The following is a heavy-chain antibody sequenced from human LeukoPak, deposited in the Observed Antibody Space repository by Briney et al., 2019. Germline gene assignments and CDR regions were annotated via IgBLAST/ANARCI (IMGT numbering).Heavy chain of an antibody. J-gene: IGHJ3*02. CDR3: ARDPGFWSGYYRGAFDI. D-gene: IGHD3-3*01. Sequence: SETLSLTCTVSGGSISSYYWSWIRQPAGKGLEWIGRIYTSGSTNYNPSLKSRVTMSVDTSKNQFSLKLSSVTAADTAVYYCARDPGFWSGYYRGAFDIWGQGTMVTVSS. CDR2: IYTSGST. CDR1: GGSISSYY. V-gene: IGHV4-4*07.